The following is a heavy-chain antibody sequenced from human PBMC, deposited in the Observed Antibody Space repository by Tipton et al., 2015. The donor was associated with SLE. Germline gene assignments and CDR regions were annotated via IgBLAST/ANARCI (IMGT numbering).Heavy chain of an antibody. CDR1: SGSISSSNW. Sequence: GSLRLSCAVSSGSISSSNWWSWVRQPPGKGLEWIGEIYHSGSTNYDPSLKSRVTISVDKSKNQFSLKLSSVTAADTAVYYCARTKGSGSYRYGMDVWGQGTTVTVSS. D-gene: IGHD3-10*01. V-gene: IGHV4-4*02. CDR2: IYHSGST. CDR3: ARTKGSGSYRYGMDV. J-gene: IGHJ6*02.